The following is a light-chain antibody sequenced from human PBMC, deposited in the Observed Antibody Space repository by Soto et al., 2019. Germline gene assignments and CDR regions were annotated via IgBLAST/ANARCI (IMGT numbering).Light chain of an antibody. Sequence: DIQMTQSPSSVSASVGDRVTITCRASQDISTWLAWYQQKPGKAPKLLIYAASSLLSGVPSRFSGSGSGTDFTLTISSLQPEDFATYYCQQADSLPLVTFGQGTRLDLK. CDR3: QQADSLPLVT. V-gene: IGKV1-12*01. J-gene: IGKJ5*01. CDR2: AAS. CDR1: QDISTW.